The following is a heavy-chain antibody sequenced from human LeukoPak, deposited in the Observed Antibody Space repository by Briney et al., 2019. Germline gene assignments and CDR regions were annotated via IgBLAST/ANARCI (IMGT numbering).Heavy chain of an antibody. J-gene: IGHJ5*02. D-gene: IGHD3-9*01. V-gene: IGHV4-34*01. Sequence: SETLSFTCAVYGGSFSGYYWSWIRQPPGKGLEWIGEINHSGSTNYNPSLKSRVTISVDTSKNQFSLKLSSVTAADTAVYYCAIRKYYDILTGYRKIPTSGFDPWGQGTLVTVSS. CDR2: INHSGST. CDR3: AIRKYYDILTGYRKIPTSGFDP. CDR1: GGSFSGYY.